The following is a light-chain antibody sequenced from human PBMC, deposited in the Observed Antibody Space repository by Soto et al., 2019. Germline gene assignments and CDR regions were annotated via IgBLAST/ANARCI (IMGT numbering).Light chain of an antibody. CDR2: AAS. CDR1: QSIRSY. V-gene: IGKV1-39*01. CDR3: QQSYITPLT. Sequence: IQMTQSPSSLSASVCDRVTITCRASQSIRSYLNWYQQKPGEAPNLLIYAASSLQTGVPSRFSGSGSGTDFTLTISSLQPEDFASYYCQQSYITPLTFGGGTKVDIK. J-gene: IGKJ4*01.